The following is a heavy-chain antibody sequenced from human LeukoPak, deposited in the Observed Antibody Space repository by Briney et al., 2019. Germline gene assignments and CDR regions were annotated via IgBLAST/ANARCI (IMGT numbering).Heavy chain of an antibody. CDR2: IRGSGGDT. D-gene: IGHD4-17*01. CDR3: AKDGYGVLDY. Sequence: GGSLRLSCAASGFTFSTYAMSWVRQAPGKGLEWVSAIRGSGGDTYYADSVKGRFTISRENSQNTLYLQMNSLRAEDTAVYYCAKDGYGVLDYWGQGTLVTVSS. CDR1: GFTFSTYA. V-gene: IGHV3-23*01. J-gene: IGHJ4*02.